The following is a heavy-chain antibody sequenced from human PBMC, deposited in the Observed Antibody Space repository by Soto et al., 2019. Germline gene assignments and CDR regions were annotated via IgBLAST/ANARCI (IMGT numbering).Heavy chain of an antibody. J-gene: IGHJ4*02. CDR3: TRGGGWESDY. CDR1: GFAFSGFW. D-gene: IGHD1-26*01. Sequence: EVQLVESGGNLVQPGGSLRLSCAASGFAFSGFWMTWVRQAPGQGLEWVANIEQDGSEKNYLDSVKGRFTISRDNAKNSLYPQMNSLQVEDTAVYYCTRGGGWESDYWGQGTLVTVSS. V-gene: IGHV3-7*05. CDR2: IEQDGSEK.